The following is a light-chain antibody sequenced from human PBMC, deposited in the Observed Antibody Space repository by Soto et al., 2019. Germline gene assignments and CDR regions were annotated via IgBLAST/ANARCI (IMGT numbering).Light chain of an antibody. V-gene: IGKV1-5*03. CDR1: QSISTW. CDR3: QQCNSYPWT. J-gene: IGKJ1*01. Sequence: DIQMTPSPSTLSASVGDRVTITCRASQSISTWLAWYQQKPGKAPKLLIYKASNLESGVPSRFSGSGSGTEFTLTISSLQPDDFATYYCQQCNSYPWTFGQGTKVDIK. CDR2: KAS.